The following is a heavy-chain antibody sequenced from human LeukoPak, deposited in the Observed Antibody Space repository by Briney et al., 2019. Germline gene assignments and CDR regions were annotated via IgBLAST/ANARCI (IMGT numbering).Heavy chain of an antibody. CDR3: ARHPGTYYDILTGYWKSGPGSNWFDP. CDR2: IYYSGST. V-gene: IGHV4-38-2*02. CDR1: GYSISSGYY. D-gene: IGHD3-9*01. J-gene: IGHJ5*02. Sequence: SETLSLTCTVSGYSISSGYYWGWIRPPPGKGLEWIGTIYYSGSTYYNPSLKSRVTISVDTSKNQFSLKLSSVTAADTAVYYCARHPGTYYDILTGYWKSGPGSNWFDPGGQGTLVTVSA.